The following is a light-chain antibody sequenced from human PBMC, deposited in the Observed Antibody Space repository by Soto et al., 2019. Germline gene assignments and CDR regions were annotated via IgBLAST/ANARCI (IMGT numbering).Light chain of an antibody. CDR1: TGTVTSSFY. J-gene: IGLJ2*01. V-gene: IGLV7-43*01. CDR2: STS. Sequence: QTVVTQEPSLTVSPGVTVTLTCASSTGTVTSSFYPNWFQQKPGQPPRSLIYSTSNKYSWTPARFSGSLLGGKAALTLSDVHPEDEADYYCQLYFGATRVFGGGTKLTVL. CDR3: QLYFGATRV.